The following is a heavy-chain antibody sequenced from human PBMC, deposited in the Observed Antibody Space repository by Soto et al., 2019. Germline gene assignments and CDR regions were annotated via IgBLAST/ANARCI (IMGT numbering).Heavy chain of an antibody. J-gene: IGHJ4*02. CDR1: GGSFSGYY. CDR2: INHSGST. V-gene: IGHV4-34*01. D-gene: IGHD3-3*02. Sequence: SETLSLTCAVYGGSFSGYYWSWIRQPPGKGLEWIGEINHSGSTNYNPSLKSRVTISVDTSKNQFSLKLSSVTAADTAVYYCAGILASSDPREINTDYWGQGTLVTVSS. CDR3: AGILASSDPREINTDY.